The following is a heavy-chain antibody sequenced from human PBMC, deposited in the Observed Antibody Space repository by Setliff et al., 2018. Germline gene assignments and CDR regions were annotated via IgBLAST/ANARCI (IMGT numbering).Heavy chain of an antibody. CDR3: VRDSGQWALDF. Sequence: ASVKVSCKTSGYMFTTYGISWVRQDPGQGLEWMGWIRVYDGYTDYAQKFQGRVTMTKDTSTSTAYMELRSLRPDDTAVYYCVRDSGQWALDFWGQGTLVTVSS. D-gene: IGHD1-26*01. J-gene: IGHJ4*02. V-gene: IGHV1-18*01. CDR2: IRVYDGYT. CDR1: GYMFTTYG.